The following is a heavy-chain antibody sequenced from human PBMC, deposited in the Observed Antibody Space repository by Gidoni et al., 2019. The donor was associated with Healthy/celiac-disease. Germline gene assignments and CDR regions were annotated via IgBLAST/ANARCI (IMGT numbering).Heavy chain of an antibody. J-gene: IGHJ2*01. CDR3: ARHPTYYYDSSGYYPNWYFDL. Sequence: QLQLQESGPGLVKPSETLSLTCTVSGGSISSSSYYWGWIRQPPGKGLEWIGSIYYSGSTYYNPSLKSRVTISVDTSKNQFSLKLSSVTAADTAVYYCARHPTYYYDSSGYYPNWYFDLWGRGTLVTVSS. CDR1: GGSISSSSYY. CDR2: IYYSGST. V-gene: IGHV4-39*01. D-gene: IGHD3-22*01.